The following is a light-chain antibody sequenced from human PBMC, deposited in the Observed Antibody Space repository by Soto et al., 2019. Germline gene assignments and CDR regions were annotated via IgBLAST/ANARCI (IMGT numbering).Light chain of an antibody. V-gene: IGLV3-27*01. Sequence: SYELTQPSSVSVSPGQTARITCSGDILAKKYARWIQQKPGQAPVLVIYKESERPSGIPERFSGSSSGTTVTLTIRVAQVEDEADYYCYSAADNNLVFGGGTKLTVL. CDR2: KES. CDR3: YSAADNNLV. J-gene: IGLJ2*01. CDR1: ILAKKY.